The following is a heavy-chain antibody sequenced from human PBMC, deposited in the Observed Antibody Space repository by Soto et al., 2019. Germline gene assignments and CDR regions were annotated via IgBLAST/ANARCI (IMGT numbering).Heavy chain of an antibody. CDR2: IYTSGST. J-gene: IGHJ6*02. V-gene: IGHV4-4*07. Sequence: QVQLQESGPGLVKPSETLSLTCTVSGGSISSYYWSWIRQPAGKGLEWIGRIYTSGSTNYNPSLKSRVTMSVDTSKQQFSLKLSSVSAADTAVYYCASLWWYFWSGYHSGMDVWGQGTTVTVSS. D-gene: IGHD3-3*01. CDR1: GGSISSYY. CDR3: ASLWWYFWSGYHSGMDV.